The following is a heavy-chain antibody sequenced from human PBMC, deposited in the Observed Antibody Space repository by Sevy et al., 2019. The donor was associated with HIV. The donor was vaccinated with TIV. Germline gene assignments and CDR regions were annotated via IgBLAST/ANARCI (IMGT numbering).Heavy chain of an antibody. CDR2: IYYSGST. CDR3: ARSFGSGSYYNTPDFDY. Sequence: SETLSLTCTVSGGSISSSGYYWGWIRQPPGKGLEWIGSIYYSGSTYYNPSLKSRVTISVDTSKNQFSLKLSSVTAADTAVYYCARSFGSGSYYNTPDFDYWGQGTLVTVSS. CDR1: GGSISSSGYY. J-gene: IGHJ4*02. V-gene: IGHV4-39*01. D-gene: IGHD3-10*01.